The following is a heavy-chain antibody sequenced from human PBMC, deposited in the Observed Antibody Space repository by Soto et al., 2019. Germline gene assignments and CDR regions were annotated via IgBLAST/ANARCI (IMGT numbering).Heavy chain of an antibody. Sequence: ASVKVSCKASGYTFTGHYVHWVRQAPGQGLEWMGWINPNSGGTNYAQDFQGRVTMTRDTSINTTYVDLSGLRSEDTAVYYCARGTMIVVLNWFDSWGQGTLVTVSS. D-gene: IGHD3-22*01. V-gene: IGHV1-2*02. CDR2: INPNSGGT. CDR3: ARGTMIVVLNWFDS. CDR1: GYTFTGHY. J-gene: IGHJ5*01.